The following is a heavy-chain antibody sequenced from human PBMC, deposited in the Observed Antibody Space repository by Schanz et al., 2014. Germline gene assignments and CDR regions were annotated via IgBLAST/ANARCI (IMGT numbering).Heavy chain of an antibody. CDR3: ARDTTWRLDL. CDR2: VFPNGIT. V-gene: IGHV4-61*02. CDR1: GGSIRSGTYY. Sequence: QVQLQESGPGLVKPSQTLSLTCTVSGGSIRSGTYYWSWIRQPAGKALEWVGRVFPNGITNYNPSPKSRVPIALDTSRTQFSLTLPSRTAADTAVYYCARDTTWRLDLWGRGTLVTVSS. D-gene: IGHD1-1*01. J-gene: IGHJ2*01.